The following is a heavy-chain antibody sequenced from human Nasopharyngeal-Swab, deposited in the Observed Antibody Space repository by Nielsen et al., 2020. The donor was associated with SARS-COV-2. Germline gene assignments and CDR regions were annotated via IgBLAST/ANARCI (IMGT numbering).Heavy chain of an antibody. J-gene: IGHJ4*02. V-gene: IGHV3-23*01. D-gene: IGHD1-26*01. Sequence: GALKISCAASGFTFSSYAMSWVRQAPGKGLEWVSAISGSGGSTYYADSVKGRFTISRDNSKNTLYLQMNSLRAEDTAVYYCAKGVFVYSGSYCDYWGQGTLVTVSS. CDR1: GFTFSSYA. CDR2: ISGSGGST. CDR3: AKGVFVYSGSYCDY.